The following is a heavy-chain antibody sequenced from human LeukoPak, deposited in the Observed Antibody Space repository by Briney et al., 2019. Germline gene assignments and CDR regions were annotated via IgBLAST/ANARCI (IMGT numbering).Heavy chain of an antibody. Sequence: SQTLSLTCAISGDSVSSDSAAWNWIRQSPSRGLEWLGRTYYRSKWYNDYAVSVKRRIIINPDTSKNQFSLQLNSVTPKDTTVYYCARHTSAPGTFDFWGQGTLVTVSS. V-gene: IGHV6-1*01. CDR1: GDSVSSDSAA. J-gene: IGHJ4*02. D-gene: IGHD6-13*01. CDR2: TYYRSKWYN. CDR3: ARHTSAPGTFDF.